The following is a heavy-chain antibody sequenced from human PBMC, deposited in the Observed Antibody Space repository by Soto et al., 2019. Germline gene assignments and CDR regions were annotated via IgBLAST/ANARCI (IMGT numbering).Heavy chain of an antibody. CDR2: MNPNSGNT. D-gene: IGHD3-3*01. J-gene: IGHJ6*03. CDR1: GYTFTSYD. Sequence: ASVKVSCKASGYTFTSYDINWVRQATGQGLEWMGWMNPNSGNTGYAQKFQGRVTMTRNTSISTAYMELSSLRSEDTAVYYCAGRAYYDFWSGYYTNYYYYMDVWGKGTTVTVSS. CDR3: AGRAYYDFWSGYYTNYYYYMDV. V-gene: IGHV1-8*01.